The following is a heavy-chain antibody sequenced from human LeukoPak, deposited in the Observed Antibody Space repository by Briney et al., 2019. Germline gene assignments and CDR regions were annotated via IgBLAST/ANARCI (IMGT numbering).Heavy chain of an antibody. CDR1: GFTFSSYS. V-gene: IGHV3-21*01. J-gene: IGHJ4*02. D-gene: IGHD6-13*01. CDR2: ISSSSSYI. CDR3: ARDLSVAAAVHFDY. Sequence: PGGSLRLSCAASGFTFSSYSMNWVRQAPGKGLEWVSSISSSSSYIYYADSVKGRFTISRDNAKNSLYLQMNSLRAEDTAVYYCARDLSVAAAVHFDYWGQGTLVIVSS.